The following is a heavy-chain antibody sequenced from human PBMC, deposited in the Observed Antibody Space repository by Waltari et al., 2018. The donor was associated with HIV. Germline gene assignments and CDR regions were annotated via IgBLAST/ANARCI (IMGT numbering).Heavy chain of an antibody. D-gene: IGHD2-21*01. Sequence: QVQLVQSGAEVKKPESSVTVSCKASGGTFGSYTITWVRQAPGQGPEWMGGIIPMFGTATYAQKFQGRVTMTADKSTNTVYLELSTLRFDDTALYYCARGGCSGGTCYSKSFDLWGQGTMVTVSS. CDR3: ARGGCSGGTCYSKSFDL. CDR1: GGTFGSYT. V-gene: IGHV1-69*06. CDR2: IIPMFGTA. J-gene: IGHJ3*01.